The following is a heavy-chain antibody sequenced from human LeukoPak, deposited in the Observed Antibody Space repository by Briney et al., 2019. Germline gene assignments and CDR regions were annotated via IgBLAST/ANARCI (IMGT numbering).Heavy chain of an antibody. Sequence: SETLSLSCTGSGGSIPMRDYYWGWIRLPPGKGLEWIGTISSTGTTYYNPSLQSRVTISVDKSKNQFSLNMRSVTATDTAVYYCATREHQVLRTPGDYWGEGTLVTVSS. CDR2: ISSTGTT. CDR3: ATREHQVLRTPGDY. V-gene: IGHV4-39*01. J-gene: IGHJ4*02. D-gene: IGHD1-26*01. CDR1: GGSIPMRDYY.